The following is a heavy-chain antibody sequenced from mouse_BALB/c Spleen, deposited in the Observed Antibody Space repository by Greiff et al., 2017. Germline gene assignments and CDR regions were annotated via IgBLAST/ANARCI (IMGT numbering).Heavy chain of an antibody. J-gene: IGHJ2*01. V-gene: IGHV5-6-4*01. CDR2: ISSGGSYT. CDR1: GFTFSSYT. CDR3: TRGGYRYDNYFDY. D-gene: IGHD2-14*01. Sequence: DVKLVESGGGLVKPGGSLKLSCAASGFTFSSYTMSWVRQTPEKRLEWVATISSGGSYTYYPDSVKGRFTISRDNAKNTLYLQMSSLKSEDTAMYYCTRGGYRYDNYFDYWGQGTTLTVSS.